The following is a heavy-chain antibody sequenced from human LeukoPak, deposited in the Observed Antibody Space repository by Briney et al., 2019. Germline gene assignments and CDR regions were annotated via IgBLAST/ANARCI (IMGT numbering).Heavy chain of an antibody. D-gene: IGHD1-14*01. CDR1: LDSTTSNF. V-gene: IGHV4-4*02. CDR2: IHRSGST. J-gene: IGHJ4*02. Sequence: SETLPLTCTVSLDSTTSNFWGWVRQPPGKGLEWIGEIHRSGSTNYNPSLQSRVTISIDRSKNQIALELSSVTAADTAVYYCAREIVGGFNPGAYWGQGTLVTVSS. CDR3: AREIVGGFNPGAY.